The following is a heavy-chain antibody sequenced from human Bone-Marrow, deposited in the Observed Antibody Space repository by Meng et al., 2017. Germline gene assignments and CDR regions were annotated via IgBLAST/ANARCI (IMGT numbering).Heavy chain of an antibody. CDR1: GFTFSSYW. CDR2: INTDGSST. V-gene: IGHV3-74*01. CDR3: ARFTPFDY. Sequence: HLVDPGRALVQPVGPLSLSCTASGFTFSSYWMHWVRQAPGKGPVWVSRINTDGSSTDYADSVKGRFTISRDNAKNTLYLQMNSLRAEDTAMYYCARFTPFDYWGQGTLVTVSS. J-gene: IGHJ4*02.